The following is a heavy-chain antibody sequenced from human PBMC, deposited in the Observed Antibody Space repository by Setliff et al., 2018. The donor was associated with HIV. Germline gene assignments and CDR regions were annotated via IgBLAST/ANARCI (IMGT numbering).Heavy chain of an antibody. CDR1: GFTFDISD. V-gene: IGHV3-23*01. J-gene: IGHJ6*02. Sequence: SGGSLRLSCATSGFTFDISDMSWVRQAPGKGLEWISSISSGGIIKKYSGSVKGRFTISRDNSNDTVYLQMSSLRAEDTAVYYCARGHCSGTNCYGVDYYGMDVWGQGTTVTVSS. CDR3: ARGHCSGTNCYGVDYYGMDV. CDR2: ISSGGIIK. D-gene: IGHD2-2*01.